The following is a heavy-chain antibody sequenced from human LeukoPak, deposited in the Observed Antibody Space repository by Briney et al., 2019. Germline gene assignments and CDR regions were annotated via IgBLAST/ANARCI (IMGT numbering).Heavy chain of an antibody. V-gene: IGHV3-48*01. CDR1: GFTFSSYS. CDR2: ISSSSSTI. J-gene: IGHJ6*03. Sequence: GGSLRLSCAASGFTFSSYSMNWVRQAPGKGLEWVSYISSSSSTIYYADSVKGRFTISRDNAKNSLYLQMNSLRAEDTAVYYCARDSQGYTTMFYYYYYMDVWGKGTTVTVSS. D-gene: IGHD5-12*01. CDR3: ARDSQGYTTMFYYYYYMDV.